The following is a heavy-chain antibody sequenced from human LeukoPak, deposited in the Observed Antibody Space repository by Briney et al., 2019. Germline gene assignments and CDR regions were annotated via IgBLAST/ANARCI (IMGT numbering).Heavy chain of an antibody. CDR3: ASGQQLDPVRVLDAFDI. J-gene: IGHJ3*02. CDR1: GFTFSSYW. CDR2: IKQDGSEK. D-gene: IGHD6-13*01. Sequence: GGSLRLSCAASGFTFSSYWMSWVRQAPGKGLEWVANIKQDGSEKYYVDSVKGRFTISRDNAKNSLYLQMNSLRAEDTAVYYCASGQQLDPVRVLDAFDIWGQGTMVTVSS. V-gene: IGHV3-7*01.